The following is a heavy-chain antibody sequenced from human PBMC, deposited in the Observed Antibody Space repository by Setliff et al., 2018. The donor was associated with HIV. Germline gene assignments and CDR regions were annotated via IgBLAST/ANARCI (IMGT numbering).Heavy chain of an antibody. J-gene: IGHJ5*02. CDR2: ISSSGSSI. V-gene: IGHV3-21*03. CDR3: TTEKRWLQLGWFDP. CDR1: GFTFSSYT. D-gene: IGHD5-12*01. Sequence: PGGSLRLSCAASGFTFSSYTMNWVRQAPGKGLEWISYISSSGSSIYLANSVKGRFIISRDNAKNALYLQMNSLRAEDTAVYYCTTEKRWLQLGWFDPWGQGTLVTVSS.